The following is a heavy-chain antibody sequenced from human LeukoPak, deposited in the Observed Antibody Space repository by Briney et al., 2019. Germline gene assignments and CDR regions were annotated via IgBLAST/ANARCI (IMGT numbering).Heavy chain of an antibody. CDR3: ARGPYASGSYGRRGWVHYMDV. CDR2: ISVGATYI. CDR1: AFTFSNYN. Sequence: PGGSLRLSCAASAFTFSNYNMNWVRQAPGKGLEWILSISVGATYIYYADSVKGRFTISRDNAKNSLYLQMNSLRAEDTAVYYCARGPYASGSYGRRGWVHYMDVWGKGTTVTVSS. V-gene: IGHV3-21*01. J-gene: IGHJ6*03. D-gene: IGHD3-10*01.